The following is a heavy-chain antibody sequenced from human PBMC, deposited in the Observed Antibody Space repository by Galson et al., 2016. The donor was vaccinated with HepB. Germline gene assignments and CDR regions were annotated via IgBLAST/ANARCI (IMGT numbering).Heavy chain of an antibody. D-gene: IGHD6-19*01. J-gene: IGHJ4*02. CDR3: ARDNTGWYEGDY. CDR1: GVTFNNYA. V-gene: IGHV1-46*02. CDR2: INPSGGST. Sequence: SVKVSCKASGVTFNNYAITWVRQAPGQGLEWMGMINPSGGSTTYAQKFQDRVTLTRDTSTSTVYMQLSSLKSEDTAMYYCARDNTGWYEGDYWGQGTLVTVS.